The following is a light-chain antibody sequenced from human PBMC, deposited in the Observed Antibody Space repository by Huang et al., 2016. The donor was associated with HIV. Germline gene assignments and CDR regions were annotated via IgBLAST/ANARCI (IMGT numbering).Light chain of an antibody. J-gene: IGKJ2*01. V-gene: IGKV4-1*01. CDR2: WAS. CDR3: HQYFKTPYT. Sequence: IVMTQSPDSLAVSLGERATKKCKPSQSSLYSANNKNDLAWYQQRPGQPPKLRIYWASTRESGVPDRFSGSGSGTDFTLTISSLQAEDVAVYYCHQYFKTPYTFGQGTKLEIK. CDR1: QSSLYSANNKND.